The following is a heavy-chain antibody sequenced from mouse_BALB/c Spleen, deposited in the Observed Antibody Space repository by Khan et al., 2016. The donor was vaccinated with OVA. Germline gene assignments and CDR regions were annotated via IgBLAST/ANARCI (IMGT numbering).Heavy chain of an antibody. V-gene: IGHV1-7*01. D-gene: IGHD1-1*02. CDR2: IDPNTDYT. CDR1: GYTFPTYW. J-gene: IGHJ3*01. Sequence: QLKQSGAELAKPGASVKMSCKASGYTFPTYWMHWIKQRPGQGLEWIGYIDPNTDYTEYNQKFKDKATLTTDKSSSTAYMQLSSLTSEDSAVYYCARRGLFVIFAYWGQGTLVTVSA. CDR3: ARRGLFVIFAY.